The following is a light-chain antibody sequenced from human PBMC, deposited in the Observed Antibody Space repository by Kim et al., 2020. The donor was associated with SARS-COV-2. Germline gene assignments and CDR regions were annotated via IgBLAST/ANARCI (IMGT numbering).Light chain of an antibody. CDR3: QQSYSTPST. V-gene: IGKV1-39*01. Sequence: SASVGDRVTIACQASQSISSYLNWYQQKPGKAPKLLIYAASSLQSGVPSRFSGSGSGTDFTLTISSLQPEDFATYYCQQSYSTPSTFGQWTKLEI. J-gene: IGKJ2*01. CDR2: AAS. CDR1: QSISSY.